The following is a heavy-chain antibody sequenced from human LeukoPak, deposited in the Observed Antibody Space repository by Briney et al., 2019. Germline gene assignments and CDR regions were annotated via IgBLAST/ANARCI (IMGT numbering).Heavy chain of an antibody. V-gene: IGHV3-30*02. D-gene: IGHD2-15*01. J-gene: IGHJ4*02. CDR1: GFTFSSHG. Sequence: GGSLRLSCAASGFTFSSHGMYWVRQAPDKGLEWVTFIRYDGNKDYYAESVKGRFTISRDNAKNSLYLQMNSLRAEDTAVYYCASYLPAASGGSNHRPRKFDYWGQGTLVTVSS. CDR3: ASYLPAASGGSNHRPRKFDY. CDR2: IRYDGNKD.